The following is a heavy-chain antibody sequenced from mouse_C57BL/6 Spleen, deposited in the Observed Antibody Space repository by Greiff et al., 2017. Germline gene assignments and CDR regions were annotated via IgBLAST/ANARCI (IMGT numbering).Heavy chain of an antibody. Sequence: EVKLMESGGGLVKPGGSLKLSCAASGFTFSSYAMSWVRQTPEKRLEWVATISDGGSYTYYPDNVKGRFTISRDNAKNNLYLQMSHLKSEDTAMYYCAREATIVTTSYFDYWGQGTTLTVSS. J-gene: IGHJ2*01. CDR1: GFTFSSYA. CDR2: ISDGGSYT. D-gene: IGHD2-5*01. V-gene: IGHV5-4*01. CDR3: AREATIVTTSYFDY.